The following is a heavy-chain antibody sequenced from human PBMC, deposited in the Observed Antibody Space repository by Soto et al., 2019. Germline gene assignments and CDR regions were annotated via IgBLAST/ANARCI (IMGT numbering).Heavy chain of an antibody. Sequence: GGSLRLSCAASGFTFSSYAMSWVRQAPGKGLEWVSAISGSGGSTYYADSVKGRFTISRDNSKNTLYLQMNSLRAEDTAVYYCAKVSGLLYVFWGGTPVLDGRDVWGQGTRVTVSS. D-gene: IGHD3-3*01. CDR2: ISGSGGST. J-gene: IGHJ6*02. CDR1: GFTFSSYA. CDR3: AKVSGLLYVFWGGTPVLDGRDV. V-gene: IGHV3-23*01.